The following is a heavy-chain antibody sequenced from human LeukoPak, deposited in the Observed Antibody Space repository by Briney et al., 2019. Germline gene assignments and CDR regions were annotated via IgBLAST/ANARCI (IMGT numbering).Heavy chain of an antibody. CDR1: GFTFSDSY. J-gene: IGHJ5*02. Sequence: AGGSLRLSCAASGFTFSDSYMTWVRQAPGKGVEWVAYISGSGHDINYSESAKGRFTISRDNAKNSLYLQMNSLRAEDTALYYCAKGPWVRLDRGWFDPWGQGTPVTVSS. V-gene: IGHV3-11*01. D-gene: IGHD1-1*01. CDR3: AKGPWVRLDRGWFDP. CDR2: ISGSGHDI.